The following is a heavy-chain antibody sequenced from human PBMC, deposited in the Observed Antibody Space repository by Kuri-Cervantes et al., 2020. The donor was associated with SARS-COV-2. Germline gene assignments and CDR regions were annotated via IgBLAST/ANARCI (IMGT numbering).Heavy chain of an antibody. J-gene: IGHJ5*02. V-gene: IGHV4-34*01. CDR2: INHSGST. CDR3: ARTLGYRSSTSCYRLGWLWFDP. Sequence: SETLSLTCAVYGGSFSGYYWSWIRQPPGKGLEWIGEINHSGSTNYNPSLKSRVTISVDTSKNQFSLKLSSVTAADTAVYYCARTLGYRSSTSCYRLGWLWFDPWGQGTLVTVSS. CDR1: GGSFSGYY. D-gene: IGHD2-2*02.